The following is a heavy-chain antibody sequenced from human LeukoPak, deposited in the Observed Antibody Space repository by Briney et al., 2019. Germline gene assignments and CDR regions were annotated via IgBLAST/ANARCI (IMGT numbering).Heavy chain of an antibody. CDR2: INPNSGGT. J-gene: IGHJ5*02. Sequence: GASVKVSCKASGYTFTGYYMHWVRQAPGQGLEWMGWINPNSGGTNYAQKFQGRVTMTRDTSISTAYMELSRLRSDDTAVYYCARAPKDIVVVPASWWFDPWGQGTLVTVSS. V-gene: IGHV1-2*02. CDR3: ARAPKDIVVVPASWWFDP. D-gene: IGHD2-2*01. CDR1: GYTFTGYY.